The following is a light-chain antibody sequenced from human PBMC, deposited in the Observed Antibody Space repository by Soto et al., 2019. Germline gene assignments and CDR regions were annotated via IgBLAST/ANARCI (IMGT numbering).Light chain of an antibody. CDR1: ESVSRN. V-gene: IGKV3-11*01. J-gene: IGKJ4*01. Sequence: DIVWTQSPGTLSQSPGERATLSCRASESVSRNLAWYQQKPGQTPRLLIYGASTRATGVPARFSGSGSGTDFSLTISSVAPEEIADSCAQQRCKGLSFGGGTKVDIK. CDR3: QQRCKGLS. CDR2: GAS.